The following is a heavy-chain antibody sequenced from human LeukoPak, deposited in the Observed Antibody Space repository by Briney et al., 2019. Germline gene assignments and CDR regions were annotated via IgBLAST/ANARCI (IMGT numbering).Heavy chain of an antibody. CDR3: ARYWGPYDNSGAYFDY. J-gene: IGHJ4*02. CDR2: IHYTEST. Sequence: SETLSLTCTVSGDSISSSSYYWVWLRQPPGKGLEWIATIHYTESTYYNPSLKSRVTISVDPSKNQFSLKLSSVTAADTAMYYCARYWGPYDNSGAYFDYWGQGTLVTVSS. D-gene: IGHD3-22*01. CDR1: GDSISSSSYY. V-gene: IGHV4-39*01.